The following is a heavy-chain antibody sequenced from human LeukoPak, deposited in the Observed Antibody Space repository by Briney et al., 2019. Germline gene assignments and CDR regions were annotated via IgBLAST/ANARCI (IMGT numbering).Heavy chain of an antibody. CDR1: GYTFTGYY. CDR2: FDPEDGET. D-gene: IGHD6-13*01. CDR3: ATGLPYSSSWYIY. J-gene: IGHJ4*02. Sequence: ASVKVSCKASGYTFTGYYMHWVRQAPGKGLEWMGGFDPEDGETIYAQKFQGRVTMTEDTSTDTAYMELSSLRSEDTAVYYCATGLPYSSSWYIYWGQGTLVTVSS. V-gene: IGHV1-24*01.